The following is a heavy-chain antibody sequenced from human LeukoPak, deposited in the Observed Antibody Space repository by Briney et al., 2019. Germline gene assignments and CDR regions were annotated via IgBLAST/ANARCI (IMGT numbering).Heavy chain of an antibody. J-gene: IGHJ4*02. Sequence: GASVKVSCKASGYTFTSYYMHWVRQAPGQGLEWMGIINPSGGSTSYAQKFQGRVTMTRDTSTSTVYMELSSLRSEDTAVYYCARERPSYGGNPSKVFDYWGQGTLVTVSS. CDR1: GYTFTSYY. CDR2: INPSGGST. CDR3: ARERPSYGGNPSKVFDY. V-gene: IGHV1-46*01. D-gene: IGHD4-23*01.